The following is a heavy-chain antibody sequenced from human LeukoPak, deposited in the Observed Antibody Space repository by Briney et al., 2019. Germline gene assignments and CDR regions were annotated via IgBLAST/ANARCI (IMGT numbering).Heavy chain of an antibody. CDR3: ARQRDGYNYRWDY. J-gene: IGHJ4*02. CDR1: GYSFTRYW. V-gene: IGHV5-51*02. Sequence: GESLKISCKSSGYSFTRYWTGWVRQMPGKGVEWMGIIYPGDSDTRYSPSFQGQVTISADKSISTAYLQWSSLKASDTAMYYCARQRDGYNYRWDYWGQGTLVTVSS. CDR2: IYPGDSDT. D-gene: IGHD5-24*01.